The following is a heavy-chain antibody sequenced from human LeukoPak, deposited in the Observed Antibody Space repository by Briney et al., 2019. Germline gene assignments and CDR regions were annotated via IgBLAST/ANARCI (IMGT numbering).Heavy chain of an antibody. CDR1: GGSISSYY. Sequence: SETLSLTCTVSGGSISSYYWSWIRQPAGKGLEWIGRIYTSGSTNYNPSLKSRVTMSVDTSTNQFSLTLSSVTAADTAVYYCARDGGHLLRYFDWSTPGSWFDPWGQGTLVTVSS. CDR3: ARDGGHLLRYFDWSTPGSWFDP. J-gene: IGHJ5*02. V-gene: IGHV4-4*07. D-gene: IGHD3-9*01. CDR2: IYTSGST.